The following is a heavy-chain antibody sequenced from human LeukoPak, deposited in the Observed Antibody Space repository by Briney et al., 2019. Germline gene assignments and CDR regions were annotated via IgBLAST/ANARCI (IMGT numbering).Heavy chain of an antibody. CDR1: GGTFSSYA. V-gene: IGHV1-69*13. D-gene: IGHD3-22*01. CDR3: ARSSVKGGYAYYYYYYMDV. J-gene: IGHJ6*03. CDR2: IIPIFRTA. Sequence: GASVKVSCKASGGTFSSYAISWVRQAPGQGLEWMGGIIPIFRTANYAQKFQGRVTITAVESTSTAYMELSSLRSEDTAVYYCARSSVKGGYAYYYYYYMDVWGKGTTVTVSS.